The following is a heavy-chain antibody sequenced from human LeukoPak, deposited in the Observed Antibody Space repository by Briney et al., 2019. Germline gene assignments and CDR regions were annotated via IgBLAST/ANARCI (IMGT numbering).Heavy chain of an antibody. J-gene: IGHJ4*02. D-gene: IGHD2-21*01. CDR3: ARSIPYGTAWYGRSDY. CDR2: IKPDGTTK. V-gene: IGHV3-7*03. CDR1: GFPFSSYS. Sequence: GGSLRLSCAASGFPFSSYSMTWVRQAPGKGLEWVANIKPDGTTKFYVDSVKGRFTISRDNALNSLYLQMNSLRAEDTAIYYCARSIPYGTAWYGRSDYWGQGTLVAVSS.